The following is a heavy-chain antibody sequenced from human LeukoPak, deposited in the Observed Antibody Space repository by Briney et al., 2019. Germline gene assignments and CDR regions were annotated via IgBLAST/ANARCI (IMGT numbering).Heavy chain of an antibody. V-gene: IGHV3-21*01. Sequence: GGSLRLSCGASGFFFSSHCMTWVRQAPGKGLEWVSSISSSSSYIYYADSVKGRFTISRDNAKNSLYLQMNSLRAEDTAVYYCARDTLNGPFVISLDYWGQGALVTVSS. CDR1: GFFFSSHC. CDR3: ARDTLNGPFVISLDY. CDR2: ISSSSSYI. D-gene: IGHD3-9*01. J-gene: IGHJ4*02.